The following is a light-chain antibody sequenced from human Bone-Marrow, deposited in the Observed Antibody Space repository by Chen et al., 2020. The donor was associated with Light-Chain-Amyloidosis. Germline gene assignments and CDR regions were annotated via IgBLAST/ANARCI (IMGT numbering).Light chain of an antibody. CDR3: CSYAGASTYV. CDR2: EVE. J-gene: IGLJ1*01. CDR1: RSDIGRFNL. V-gene: IGLV2-23*02. Sequence: QSALTQPASVAGSPGQSITISCTGTRSDIGRFNLVSWYQHHPDKAPKLIIYEVEKRPSGVSNRFSGSRSGNKASLTISGLQADDEAAYYCCSYAGASTYVFGTGTEVTVL.